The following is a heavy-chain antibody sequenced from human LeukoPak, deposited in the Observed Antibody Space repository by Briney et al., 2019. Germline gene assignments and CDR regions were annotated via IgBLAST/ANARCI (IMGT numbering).Heavy chain of an antibody. CDR1: GYTFTGYY. CDR3: ASPLIVVVPAVDY. D-gene: IGHD2-2*01. J-gene: IGHJ4*02. CDR2: INPNSGGT. V-gene: IGHV1-2*06. Sequence: ASVKVSCKASGYTFTGYYMHWVRQAPGQGLEWMGRINPNSGGTNYAQKFQGRVTMTRDTSISTAYMELSRLRSDNTAVYYCASPLIVVVPAVDYWGQGTLVTVSS.